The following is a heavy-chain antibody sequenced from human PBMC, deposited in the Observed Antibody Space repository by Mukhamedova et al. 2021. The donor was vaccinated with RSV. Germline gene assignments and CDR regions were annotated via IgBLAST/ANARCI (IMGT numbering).Heavy chain of an antibody. Sequence: FYADSVKGRFIISRDNSKNTVDLQMSSLREEDTAIYYCAREERGTSGLWYFHHWGHGTLVTVSS. D-gene: IGHD1-1*01. J-gene: IGHJ1*01. V-gene: IGHV3-30*15. CDR3: AREERGTSGLWYFHH.